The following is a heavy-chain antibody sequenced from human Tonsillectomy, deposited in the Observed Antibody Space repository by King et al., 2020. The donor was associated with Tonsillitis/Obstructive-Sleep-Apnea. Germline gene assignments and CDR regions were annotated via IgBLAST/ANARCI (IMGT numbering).Heavy chain of an antibody. Sequence: VQLVESGGGLVQPGGSLRLSCAASGFTFSSYAMSWVRQAPGKGLEWVSAISSSXDSTYYAGSVKGRFTISRDNSKNTLYLQMNSLRAEDTAIYFCAKDWPAAXYXYYXDVWGXGTTVTX. V-gene: IGHV3-23*04. CDR2: ISSSXDST. CDR1: GFTFSSYA. J-gene: IGHJ6*03. D-gene: IGHD2-2*01. CDR3: AKDWPAAXYXYYXDV.